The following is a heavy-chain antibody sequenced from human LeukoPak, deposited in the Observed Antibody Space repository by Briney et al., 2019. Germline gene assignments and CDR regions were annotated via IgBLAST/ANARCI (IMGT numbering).Heavy chain of an antibody. V-gene: IGHV3-21*01. CDR2: ISISSSYI. D-gene: IGHD2-2*01. CDR1: GFTFSSYR. CDR3: ARRDARDAFDI. J-gene: IGHJ3*02. Sequence: GGSLRLSCAASGFTFSSYRMNWVRQAPGKGLEWVSSISISSSYIYYADSVKGRFTISRDNAKNSLYLQMNSLRAEDTAVYYCARRDARDAFDIWGQGSMVTVSS.